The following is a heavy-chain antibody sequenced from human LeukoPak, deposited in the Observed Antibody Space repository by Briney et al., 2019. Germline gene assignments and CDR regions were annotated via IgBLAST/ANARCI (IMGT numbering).Heavy chain of an antibody. V-gene: IGHV4-34*01. CDR3: ARAPWGSHRRYGARNYYGMDV. CDR2: INHSGST. Sequence: SETLSLTCAVYGGSFSGYYWSWIRQPPGKGLEWIGEINHSGSTNYNPSLKSRVTISVDTSKNQFSLKLSSVTAADTAVYYCARAPWGSHRRYGARNYYGMDVWGQGTTVTVSS. J-gene: IGHJ6*02. D-gene: IGHD1-14*01. CDR1: GGSFSGYY.